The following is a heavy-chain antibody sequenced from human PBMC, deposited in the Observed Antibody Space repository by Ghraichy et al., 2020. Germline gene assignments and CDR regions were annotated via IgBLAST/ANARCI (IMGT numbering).Heavy chain of an antibody. D-gene: IGHD1-26*01. CDR3: AREKSRLGAVLDS. V-gene: IGHV3-33*01. CDR2: IYSDGSSQ. CDR1: GFTFSTYG. J-gene: IGHJ4*02. Sequence: GGSLRLSCAASGFTFSTYGMHWVRQAPGKGLEWVAVIYSDGSSQYYADSVKGRFTVSRDNSKNTLNLHINNLRAEDTAVYYCAREKSRLGAVLDSWGQGTLVTVSS.